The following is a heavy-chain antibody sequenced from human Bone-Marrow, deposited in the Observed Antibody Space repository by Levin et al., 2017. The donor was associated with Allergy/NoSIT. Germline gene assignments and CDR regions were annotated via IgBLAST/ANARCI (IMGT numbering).Heavy chain of an antibody. J-gene: IGHJ4*02. D-gene: IGHD3-22*01. Sequence: SLKISCAASGFTFDDYAMHWVRQAPGKGLEWVSGISWNSGSIGYADSVKGRFTISRDNAKNSLYLQMNSLRAEDTALYYCAKDVSLDSSGYNFDYWGQGTLVTVSS. CDR1: GFTFDDYA. V-gene: IGHV3-9*01. CDR3: AKDVSLDSSGYNFDY. CDR2: ISWNSGSI.